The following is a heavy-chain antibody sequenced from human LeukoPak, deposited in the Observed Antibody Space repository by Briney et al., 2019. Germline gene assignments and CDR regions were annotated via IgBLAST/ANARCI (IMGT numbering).Heavy chain of an antibody. CDR3: ARERRLGGSYLDY. CDR2: ISSSSSYI. CDR1: GLTFSSYS. Sequence: PGGSLRLSCAASGLTFSSYSMNWVRQAPGKGLEWVSSISSSSSYIYYADSVKGRFTISRDNAKNSLYLQMNSLRAEDTAVYYCARERRLGGSYLDYWGQGTLVTVSS. D-gene: IGHD3-16*01. J-gene: IGHJ4*02. V-gene: IGHV3-21*01.